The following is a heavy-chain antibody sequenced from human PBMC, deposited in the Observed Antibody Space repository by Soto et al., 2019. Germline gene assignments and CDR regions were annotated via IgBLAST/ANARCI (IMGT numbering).Heavy chain of an antibody. J-gene: IGHJ1*01. D-gene: IGHD2-21*02. CDR1: GFTFSSYA. Sequence: GGSLRLSCAASGFTFSSYAMSWVRQAPGKGLEWVSAISGSGGSTYYADSVKGRFTIARETSKNTLHLQMSRLRAEDTAVYYCAKGHTLAYCGGDCHSPGYFQHWGQGTLDTAFS. CDR3: AKGHTLAYCGGDCHSPGYFQH. V-gene: IGHV3-23*01. CDR2: ISGSGGST.